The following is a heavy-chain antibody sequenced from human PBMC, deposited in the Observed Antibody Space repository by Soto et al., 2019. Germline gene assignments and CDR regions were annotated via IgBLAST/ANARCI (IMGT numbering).Heavy chain of an antibody. CDR2: ISGSGIST. J-gene: IGHJ2*01. CDR1: GFTFRSYA. CDR3: AKEPVGPDWYFYL. V-gene: IGHV3-23*01. Sequence: DVLLLESGGGLVQPGGSLRLSCAASGFTFRSYAMSWVRQAPGKGLEWVSGISGSGISTHYADSVKGRFTVSRDNSKNTLYLQMNILRAEDTAVYNCAKEPVGPDWYFYLWGRGTLVTVSS.